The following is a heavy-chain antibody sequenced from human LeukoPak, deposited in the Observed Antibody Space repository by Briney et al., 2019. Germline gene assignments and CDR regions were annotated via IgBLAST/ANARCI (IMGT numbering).Heavy chain of an antibody. V-gene: IGHV3-15*01. D-gene: IGHD4-17*01. Sequence: GGSLRLSCAASGFTSSNAWMSWVRQAPGKGLEWVGRIKSKTDGGTTDYAAPVKGRFTISRDDSNNTLYLQMNSLKTEDTAVYYCTTAATVTTLDYWGQGTLVTVSS. CDR1: GFTSSNAW. J-gene: IGHJ4*02. CDR2: IKSKTDGGTT. CDR3: TTAATVTTLDY.